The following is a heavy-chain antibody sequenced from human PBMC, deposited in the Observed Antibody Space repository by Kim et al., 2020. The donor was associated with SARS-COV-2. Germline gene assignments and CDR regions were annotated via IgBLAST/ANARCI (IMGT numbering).Heavy chain of an antibody. Sequence: GGSLRLSCAASGFTFSSYGMHWVRQAPGKGLEWVAVIWYDGSNKYYADSVKGRFTISRDNSKNTLYLQMNSLRAEDTAVYYCARGNYYGSVSAAFYEDYFGYWGQRDLVTVSS. CDR1: GFTFSSYG. CDR2: IWYDGSNK. J-gene: IGHJ4*02. CDR3: ARGNYYGSVSAAFYEDYFGY. D-gene: IGHD3-10*01. V-gene: IGHV3-33*01.